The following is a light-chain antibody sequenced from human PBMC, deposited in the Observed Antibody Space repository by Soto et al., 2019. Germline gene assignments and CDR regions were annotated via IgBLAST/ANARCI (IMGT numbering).Light chain of an antibody. J-gene: IGLJ1*01. V-gene: IGLV2-14*03. CDR3: SSYTSSSTEV. CDR2: DAN. CDR1: SSDVGGYNY. Sequence: QSVLTQPASVSGSPGRSITISCTGTSSDVGGYNYVSWYQHHPGKAPKLLIYDANSRPSGVSDRFSGSKSGNTASLTISGLQAEDEADYYCSSYTSSSTEVFGTGTKVTVL.